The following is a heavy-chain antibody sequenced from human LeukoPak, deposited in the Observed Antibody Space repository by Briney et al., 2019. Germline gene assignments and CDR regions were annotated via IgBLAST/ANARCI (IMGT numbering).Heavy chain of an antibody. CDR1: GVSISSSA. V-gene: IGHV3-21*01. CDR2: INNVASNI. J-gene: IGHJ4*02. CDR3: TRDATYYLRYGYFDY. D-gene: IGHD2/OR15-2a*01. Sequence: GGSLRLSCAASGVSISSSAMNWVRQAPGKGLEWVSSINNVASNIYYAGSVRGRFTISRDNAKNSVYLQMNSLRAEDTAVYYCTRDATYYLRYGYFDYWGQGTLVTVSS.